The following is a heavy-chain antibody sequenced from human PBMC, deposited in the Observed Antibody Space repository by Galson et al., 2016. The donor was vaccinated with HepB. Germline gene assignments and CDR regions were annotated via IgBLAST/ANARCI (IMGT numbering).Heavy chain of an antibody. J-gene: IGHJ4*02. D-gene: IGHD3-10*01. CDR1: GFTLSSYA. V-gene: IGHV3-23*01. Sequence: SLRLSCAASGFTLSSYAMSWVRQAPGKGLEWVSAISNSGDNTFYADSVKGRFTISRDTSRNTLYLQMNSLRAEDTAIYYCAKDDGGVRGFDYWGQGTPVTGSS. CDR3: AKDDGGVRGFDY. CDR2: ISNSGDNT.